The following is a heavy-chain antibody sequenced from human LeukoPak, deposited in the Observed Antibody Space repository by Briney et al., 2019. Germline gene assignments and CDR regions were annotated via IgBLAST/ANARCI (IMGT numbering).Heavy chain of an antibody. D-gene: IGHD1-26*01. V-gene: IGHV1-18*01. CDR3: ARGVYSGSYFSYYYYYMDV. J-gene: IGHJ6*03. Sequence: ASVKVSCKASGYTFTSYGISWVRQAPGQGLEWMGWVSAYNGNTNYAQKLQGRVTMTTDTSTSTAYMELRSLRSDDTAVYYCARGVYSGSYFSYYYYYMDVWGKGTTVTVSS. CDR2: VSAYNGNT. CDR1: GYTFTSYG.